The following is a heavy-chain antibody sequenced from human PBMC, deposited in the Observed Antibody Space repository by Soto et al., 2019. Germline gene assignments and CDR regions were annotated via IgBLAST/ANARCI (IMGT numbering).Heavy chain of an antibody. CDR1: GGSINSGGYY. V-gene: IGHV4-31*01. CDR2: IYQSGSA. CDR3: ARTARATVTMGGYYYYDMDV. J-gene: IGHJ6*02. D-gene: IGHD4-17*01. Sequence: QVQLQESGPGLVKPSQTLSLTCTVSGGSINSGGYYWTWIRQHPGKGLEWIGHIYQSGSAYYNPSLKSLVTMSVDTSTNQFSLKLTSVTAADTAVYYCARTARATVTMGGYYYYDMDVWGQGTTVTVSS.